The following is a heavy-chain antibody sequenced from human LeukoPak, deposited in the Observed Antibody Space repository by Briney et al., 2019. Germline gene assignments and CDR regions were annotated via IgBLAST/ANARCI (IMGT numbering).Heavy chain of an antibody. D-gene: IGHD3-16*01. CDR2: ITSSSSYI. J-gene: IGHJ5*02. CDR3: ARGGDKRLARNWFDP. CDR1: GFMFRSYN. V-gene: IGHV3-21*01. Sequence: KTGGSLRLSCAASGFMFRSYNMYWVRQAPGKGPEWVSSITSSSSYIFYADSVKGRFTVSRDDATNSVYLEMNSLRAEDTAVYYCARGGDKRLARNWFDPWGQGAVVTVSS.